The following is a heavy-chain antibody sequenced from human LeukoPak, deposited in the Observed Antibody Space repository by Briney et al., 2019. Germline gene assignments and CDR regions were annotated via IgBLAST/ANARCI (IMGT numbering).Heavy chain of an antibody. J-gene: IGHJ3*02. CDR3: ARDVEGGTFDI. CDR1: GFTFSRFW. D-gene: IGHD3-16*01. CDR2: IDQSGGRN. Sequence: PGGSLRLSCAASGFTFSRFWMNWVRQAPGRGLEWVANIDQSGGRNNYVDSVKGRFTISRDNAKNSLFLEMSSLRADDTAVYFCARDVEGGTFDIWGQGQRSPSLQ. V-gene: IGHV3-7*05.